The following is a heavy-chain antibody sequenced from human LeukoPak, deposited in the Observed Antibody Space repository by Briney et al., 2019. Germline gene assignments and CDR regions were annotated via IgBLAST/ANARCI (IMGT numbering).Heavy chain of an antibody. D-gene: IGHD2-2*01. CDR3: AREDCISTICYPSDY. J-gene: IGHJ4*02. CDR2: IKPNSGGT. V-gene: IGHV1-2*02. CDR1: GYPFTGYY. Sequence: GASVKVSCKASGYPFTGYYIHWVRHAPGHGLEWMGWIKPNSGGTNYAQKCQCRVTMTRDTSISTAYMELSRLRSDDTAVYYCAREDCISTICYPSDYWGQGALVTVSS.